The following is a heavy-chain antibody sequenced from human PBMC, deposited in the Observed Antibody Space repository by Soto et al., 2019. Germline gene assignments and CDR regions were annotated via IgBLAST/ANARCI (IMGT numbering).Heavy chain of an antibody. CDR1: GGSVSSGSYY. CDR3: ARGGYSYGQNWFDP. V-gene: IGHV4-61*01. J-gene: IGHJ5*02. CDR2: IYYSGST. Sequence: SETLSLTCTVSGGSVSSGSYYWSWIRQPPGKGLEWIGYIYYSGSTNYNPSLKSRVTISVDTSKNQFSLKLSSVTAADTAVYYCARGGYSYGQNWFDPWGQGTLVTVSS. D-gene: IGHD5-18*01.